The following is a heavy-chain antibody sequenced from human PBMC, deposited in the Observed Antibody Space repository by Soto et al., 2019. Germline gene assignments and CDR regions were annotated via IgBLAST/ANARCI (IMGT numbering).Heavy chain of an antibody. CDR1: GGTFSSYT. D-gene: IGHD2-21*01. V-gene: IGHV1-69*08. CDR2: IIPILGIA. J-gene: IGHJ3*02. CDR3: ARDTGWDVVVASAFDI. Sequence: QVQLVQSGAEVKKPGSSVKVSCKASGGTFSSYTISWVRQAPGQGLEWMGRIIPILGIANYAQKFQGRVTITADKSTSTAYMELSSLRSEDTAVYYCARDTGWDVVVASAFDIWGQGTMVTVSS.